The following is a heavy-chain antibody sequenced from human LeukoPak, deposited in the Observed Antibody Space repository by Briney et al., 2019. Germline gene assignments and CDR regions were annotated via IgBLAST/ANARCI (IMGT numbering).Heavy chain of an antibody. CDR1: GGSISSSSYY. J-gene: IGHJ6*02. CDR3: ARVDRYYYYGMDV. CDR2: IYYSGST. Sequence: SETLSLTCTVSGGSISSSSYYWGWIRQPPGKGLEWIGSIYYSGSTYYNPSLKSRVTISVDTSKNQFSLKLSSVTAADTAVYYCARVDRYYYYGMDVWGQGTTVTVSS. D-gene: IGHD3-9*01. V-gene: IGHV4-39*07.